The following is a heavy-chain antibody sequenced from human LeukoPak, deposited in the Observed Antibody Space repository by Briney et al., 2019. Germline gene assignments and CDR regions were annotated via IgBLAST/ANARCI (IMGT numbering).Heavy chain of an antibody. V-gene: IGHV1-46*01. CDR3: ASLTFGTTGY. CDR2: INPSGGST. D-gene: IGHD1/OR15-1a*01. CDR1: GYTLTELS. Sequence: ASVKVSCKVSGYTLTELSMHWVRQAPGQGLEWMGIINPSGGSTSYAQKFQGRVTMTRDMSTSTVYMELSSLRSEDTAVYYCASLTFGTTGYWGQGTLVTVSS. J-gene: IGHJ4*02.